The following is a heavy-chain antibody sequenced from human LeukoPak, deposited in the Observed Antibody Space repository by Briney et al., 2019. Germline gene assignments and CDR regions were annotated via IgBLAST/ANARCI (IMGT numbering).Heavy chain of an antibody. CDR1: GYTLSSYD. D-gene: IGHD3-22*01. CDR3: ARGPYDSSGYRFDC. J-gene: IGHJ4*02. Sequence: ASVKVSCKASGYTLSSYDINWVRQATGQGLEWMGWMNPNSGNTGYAQKFQGRVTMTKNTSISTAYMELSSLRSEDTAVYYCARGPYDSSGYRFDCWGQGTLVTVSS. V-gene: IGHV1-8*01. CDR2: MNPNSGNT.